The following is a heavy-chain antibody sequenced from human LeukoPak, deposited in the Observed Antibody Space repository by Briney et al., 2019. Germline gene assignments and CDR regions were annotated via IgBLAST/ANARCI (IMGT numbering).Heavy chain of an antibody. CDR2: IYPGDSDT. J-gene: IGHJ4*02. CDR3: AREDSDPSDY. V-gene: IGHV5-51*01. CDR1: GYSFSSYW. Sequence: GESLKISCKGSGYSFSSYWIGWVRQMPGKGLEWMGIIYPGDSDTRYSPSFQGQVTISADKSISTTYLQWSSLKASDTAIYHCAREDSDPSDYWGQGTLVTVAS.